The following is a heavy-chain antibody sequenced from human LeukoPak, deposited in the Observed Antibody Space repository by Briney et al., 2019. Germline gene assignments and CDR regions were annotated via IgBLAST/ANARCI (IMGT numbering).Heavy chain of an antibody. CDR2: INPNSGGT. D-gene: IGHD2-15*01. J-gene: IGHJ6*02. V-gene: IGHV1-2*02. CDR1: GYTFTGYY. Sequence: ASVKVSCKASGYTFTGYYMHWVRQAPGQGLEWMGWINPNSGGTNYAQKFQGRVTMTRDTSISTAYMELSRLRSGDTAVYYCARDLVVVVAATPGGDDYYYYGMDVWGQGATVTVSS. CDR3: ARDLVVVVAATPGGDDYYYYGMDV.